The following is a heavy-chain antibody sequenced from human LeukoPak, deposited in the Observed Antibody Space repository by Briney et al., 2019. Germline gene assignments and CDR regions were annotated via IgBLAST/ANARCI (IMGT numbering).Heavy chain of an antibody. J-gene: IGHJ4*02. V-gene: IGHV4-30-4*08. CDR3: ARGGNSYSSSSPIDY. Sequence: SETLSLTCTVSGGSISSGDYYWSWIRQPPGKGLEWIEYIYYSGSTYYNPSLKSRVTISVDTSKNQFSLKLSSVTAADTAVYYCARGGNSYSSSSPIDYWGQGTLVTVSS. D-gene: IGHD6-6*01. CDR1: GGSISSGDYY. CDR2: IYYSGST.